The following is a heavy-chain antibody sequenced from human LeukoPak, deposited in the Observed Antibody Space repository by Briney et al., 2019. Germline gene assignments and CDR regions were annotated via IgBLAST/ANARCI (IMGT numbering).Heavy chain of an antibody. D-gene: IGHD4-17*01. V-gene: IGHV3-30*02. CDR3: AKDIGDYEGGDY. Sequence: GGSLRLSCAASGFTFSNYGMHWVRQAPGKGLEWVTFIRYDGSNKYYAEFVKGRFTISRDNSKNTLYLQMNGLRAEDTAVYYCAKDIGDYEGGDYWGQGTLVTVSS. CDR1: GFTFSNYG. J-gene: IGHJ4*02. CDR2: IRYDGSNK.